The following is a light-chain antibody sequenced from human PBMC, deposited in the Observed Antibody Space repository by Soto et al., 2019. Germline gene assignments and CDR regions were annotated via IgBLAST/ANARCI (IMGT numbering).Light chain of an antibody. V-gene: IGLV1-51*01. CDR3: GTWDSSLSAV. J-gene: IGLJ1*01. CDR1: SSNIGNNY. CDR2: DNN. Sequence: QSVLTQPPSVSAAPGQKVTISCSGSSSNIGNNYVSWYQQLPGTAPKLLIYDNNKRPSGIPDRFSGSKSGTSATLGITGLQTGDEADYYCGTWDSSLSAVFGTGTKVT.